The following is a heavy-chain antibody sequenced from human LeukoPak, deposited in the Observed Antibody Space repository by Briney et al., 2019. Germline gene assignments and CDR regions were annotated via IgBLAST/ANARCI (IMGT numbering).Heavy chain of an antibody. CDR2: ISDTGGNT. CDR1: GFTFSTYA. Sequence: GGSLRLSCAASGFTFSTYAMSWVRQTPERGLELVSAISDTGGNTFYADSVKGRFTISRDNSKNTLYLQMNSLRAEDTAIYYCAKGRTNDYWGQGTLVTVSS. CDR3: AKGRTNDY. J-gene: IGHJ4*02. V-gene: IGHV3-23*01. D-gene: IGHD1/OR15-1a*01.